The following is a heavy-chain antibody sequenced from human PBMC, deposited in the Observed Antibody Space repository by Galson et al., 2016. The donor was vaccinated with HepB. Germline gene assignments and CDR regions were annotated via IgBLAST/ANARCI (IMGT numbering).Heavy chain of an antibody. V-gene: IGHV4-31*03. CDR3: ARLFEQQLEWEDYWYFDL. D-gene: IGHD6-13*01. Sequence: TLSLTCTVSGGSISSGDYSWSWIRQHPGKGLEWIGYIYYSGSTYYNPSLKSRVTISVDTSKNQFSLKLSSVTAADTAVYYCARLFEQQLEWEDYWYFDLWGRGTLVTVSS. J-gene: IGHJ2*01. CDR2: IYYSGST. CDR1: GGSISSGDYS.